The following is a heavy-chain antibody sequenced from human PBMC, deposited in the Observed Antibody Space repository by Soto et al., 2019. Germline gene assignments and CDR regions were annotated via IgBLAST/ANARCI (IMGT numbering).Heavy chain of an antibody. D-gene: IGHD3-22*01. CDR1: GFTFSSYA. Sequence: HPGGSLRLSCAASGFTFSSYAMHWVRQAPGKGLEWVAVISYDGSNKYYADSVKGRFTISRDNSKNTLYLQMNSLRAEDTAVYYCARDKLSYYDSSGYYEIFGYYYYGMDVWGQGTTVTVSS. J-gene: IGHJ6*02. CDR2: ISYDGSNK. CDR3: ARDKLSYYDSSGYYEIFGYYYYGMDV. V-gene: IGHV3-30-3*01.